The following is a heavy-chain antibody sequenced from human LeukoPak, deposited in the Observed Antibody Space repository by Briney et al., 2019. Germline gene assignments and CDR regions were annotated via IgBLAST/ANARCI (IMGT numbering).Heavy chain of an antibody. J-gene: IGHJ4*02. D-gene: IGHD2-8*01. CDR1: GGSISSGSYY. V-gene: IGHV4-61*02. CDR2: IYTSGST. CDR3: ARDLGRKWDY. Sequence: SETLSLTCTVSGGSISSGSYYWSWIRQPAGKGLEWIGRIYTSGSTNYNPSLKSRVTISVDTSKNQFSLKLSSVTAADTAVYYCARDLGRKWDYWGQGTLSPFPQ.